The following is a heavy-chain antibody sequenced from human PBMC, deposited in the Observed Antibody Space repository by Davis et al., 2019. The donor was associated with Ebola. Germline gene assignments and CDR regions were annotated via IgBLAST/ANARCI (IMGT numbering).Heavy chain of an antibody. V-gene: IGHV1-69*13. J-gene: IGHJ4*02. CDR1: GGTFSSYT. CDR2: IIPIFGTA. Sequence: SVKVSCKASGGTFSSYTISWVRQAPGQGLEWMGGIIPIFGTANYAQKFQGRVTITADESTSTAYMELSSLRSEDTAVYYYARPSQLWYGDYLFDYWGQGTLVTVSS. D-gene: IGHD4-17*01. CDR3: ARPSQLWYGDYLFDY.